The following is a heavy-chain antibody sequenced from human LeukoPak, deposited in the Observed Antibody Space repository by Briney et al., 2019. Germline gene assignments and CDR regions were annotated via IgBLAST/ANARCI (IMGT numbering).Heavy chain of an antibody. CDR3: ASGLHYYDSSGYYYVGWWGYYYGMDV. Sequence: ASVEVSCKASGYTFTSYGISWVRQAPGQGLEWMGWISAYNGNTNYAQKLQGRVTMTTDTSTSTAYMELRSLRSDDTAVYYCASGLHYYDSSGYYYVGWWGYYYGMDVWGQGTTVTVSS. CDR2: ISAYNGNT. V-gene: IGHV1-18*01. J-gene: IGHJ6*02. CDR1: GYTFTSYG. D-gene: IGHD3-22*01.